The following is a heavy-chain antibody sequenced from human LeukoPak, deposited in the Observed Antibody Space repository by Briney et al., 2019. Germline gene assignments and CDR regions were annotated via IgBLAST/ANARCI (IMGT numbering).Heavy chain of an antibody. D-gene: IGHD1-26*01. CDR1: GFTLSHYW. CDR3: VRGGSYTFDP. CDR2: IKGDGSET. V-gene: IGHV3-7*01. Sequence: GGSLRLSCSASGFTLSHYWMTWVRQAPGKGLEWVASIKGDGSETSYVDSVKGRFTISRDNAKNSVYLQMNSLGGEDTAVYYCVRGGSYTFDPWGQGILVTVSS. J-gene: IGHJ5*02.